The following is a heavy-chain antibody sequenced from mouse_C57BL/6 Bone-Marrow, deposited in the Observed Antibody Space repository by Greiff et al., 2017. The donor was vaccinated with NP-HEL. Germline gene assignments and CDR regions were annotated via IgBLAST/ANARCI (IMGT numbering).Heavy chain of an antibody. CDR1: GYTFTDYY. J-gene: IGHJ3*01. Sequence: EVQLQQSGPELVKPGASVKISCKASGYTFTDYYMNWVKQSHGKSLEWIGDINPNNGGTSYNQKFKGKATLTVDKSSSTAYMELRSLTSEDSAVYYCARNYYGSSYVPWFAYWGQGTLVTVSA. CDR3: ARNYYGSSYVPWFAY. CDR2: INPNNGGT. V-gene: IGHV1-26*01. D-gene: IGHD1-1*01.